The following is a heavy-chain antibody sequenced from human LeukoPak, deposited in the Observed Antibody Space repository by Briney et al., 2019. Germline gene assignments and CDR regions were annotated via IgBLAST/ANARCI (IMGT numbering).Heavy chain of an antibody. CDR2: ISSSGGNT. CDR3: VKDHGYSSDSYVRGFDY. CDR1: GFTFSGYA. D-gene: IGHD6-19*01. Sequence: GGSLRLSCSASGFTFSGYAMHWVRQAPGKGLEYVSAISSSGGNTHYADSVKGRFTISRDNSKNTLHLQMSSLRTEDTAVYYCVKDHGYSSDSYVRGFDYWGQGALVTVSS. J-gene: IGHJ4*02. V-gene: IGHV3-64D*06.